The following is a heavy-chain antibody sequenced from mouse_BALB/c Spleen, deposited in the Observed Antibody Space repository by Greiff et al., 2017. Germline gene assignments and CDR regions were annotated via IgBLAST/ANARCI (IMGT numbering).Heavy chain of an antibody. CDR2: ISSGGSYT. Sequence: EVMLVESGGDLVKPGGSLKLSCAASGFTFSSYGMSWVRQTPDKRLEWVATISSGGSYTYYPDSVKGRFTISRDNAKNTLYLQMSSLKSEDTAMYYCAREAGVYYDYEEQGDYYAMDYWGQGTSVTVAS. J-gene: IGHJ4*01. CDR3: AREAGVYYDYEEQGDYYAMDY. V-gene: IGHV5-6*02. D-gene: IGHD2-4*01. CDR1: GFTFSSYG.